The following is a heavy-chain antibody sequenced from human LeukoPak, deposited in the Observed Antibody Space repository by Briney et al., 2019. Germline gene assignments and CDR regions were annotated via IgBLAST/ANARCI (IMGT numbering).Heavy chain of an antibody. V-gene: IGHV3-30*02. J-gene: IGHJ4*02. CDR1: GFTFSSYG. Sequence: GGSLRLSCAASGFTFSSYGMHWVRQAPGKGLEWVAFIRYDGSNKYYADSVKGRFTISRDNSKNTLYLQMNSLRAEDTAVYYCARINSAWSNQFDYWGQGTLVTVSS. CDR2: IRYDGSNK. CDR3: ARINSAWSNQFDY. D-gene: IGHD6-19*01.